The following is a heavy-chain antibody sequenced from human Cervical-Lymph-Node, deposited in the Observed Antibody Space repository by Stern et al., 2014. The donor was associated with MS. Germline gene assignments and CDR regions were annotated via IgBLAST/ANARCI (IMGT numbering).Heavy chain of an antibody. D-gene: IGHD6-19*01. CDR2: ISWNSGSI. J-gene: IGHJ4*02. V-gene: IGHV3-9*01. CDR1: GFIFDDYA. CDR3: AKDRRRLAVAGNPDF. Sequence: EVQLVESGGGLVQPGRSLRLSCAASGFIFDDYAMYWVRQSPEKGLEWVSGISWNSGSIGYADSVKGRFTISSAKDKNYSYLKLDSLRAEDTALYYCAKDRRRLAVAGNPDFWGQGIMVTVSS.